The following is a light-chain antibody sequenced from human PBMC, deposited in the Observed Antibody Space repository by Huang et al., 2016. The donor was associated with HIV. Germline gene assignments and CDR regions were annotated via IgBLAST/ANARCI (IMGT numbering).Light chain of an antibody. CDR2: DTS. J-gene: IGKJ2*01. CDR1: QRGSSY. Sequence: DIVLTQSPATLSLSPGERATLSCRASQRGSSYLAWYQQKPGQAPRLLIYDTSNRATGIPSRFSGSGSGTDFTLTISSLEPEDFAVYYCQQRTTWPLYTFGQGTKLEIK. V-gene: IGKV3-11*01. CDR3: QQRTTWPLYT.